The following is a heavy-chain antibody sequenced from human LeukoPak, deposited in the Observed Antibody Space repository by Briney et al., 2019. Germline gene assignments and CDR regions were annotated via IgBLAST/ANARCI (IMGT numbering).Heavy chain of an antibody. Sequence: GGSLRLSCAASGFTFSSYSMTWVRQAPGKGLEWISSISSISTYKFYADSVKGRFTISRDDSENSLYLQMNSLRVEDTAVYYCARLPELPGFGDYWGQGTLVTVSS. CDR1: GFTFSSYS. D-gene: IGHD3-10*01. V-gene: IGHV3-21*01. CDR2: ISSISTYK. J-gene: IGHJ4*02. CDR3: ARLPELPGFGDY.